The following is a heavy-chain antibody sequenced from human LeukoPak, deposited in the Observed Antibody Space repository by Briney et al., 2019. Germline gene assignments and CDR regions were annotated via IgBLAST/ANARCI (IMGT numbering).Heavy chain of an antibody. CDR1: GFTFSSYS. V-gene: IGHV3-21*01. J-gene: IGHJ3*02. D-gene: IGHD6-13*01. CDR3: AREQQQLAAFDI. CDR2: ISSSSSYI. Sequence: GGSLRLSCAASGFTFSSYSMNWVRQAPGKGLEWVSSISSSSSYIYYADSVKGRFTISRDNAKNSLYLQMSSLRAEDTAVYYCAREQQQLAAFDIWGQGTMVTVSS.